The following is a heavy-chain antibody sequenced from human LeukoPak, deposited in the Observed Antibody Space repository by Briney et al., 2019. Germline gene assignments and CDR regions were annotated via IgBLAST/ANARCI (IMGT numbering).Heavy chain of an antibody. CDR2: ISGSGGST. V-gene: IGHV3-23*01. CDR1: GFTFSSYA. J-gene: IGHJ4*02. D-gene: IGHD3-10*01. CDR3: YKRITMVRGVEDY. Sequence: GGSLRLSCAASGFTFSSYAINWVRQAPGKGLEWVSAISGSGGSTYCADSVKGRFTISRDNSKNTLYLQMNSLRAEDTAVYYCYKRITMVRGVEDYWGQGTLVTVSS.